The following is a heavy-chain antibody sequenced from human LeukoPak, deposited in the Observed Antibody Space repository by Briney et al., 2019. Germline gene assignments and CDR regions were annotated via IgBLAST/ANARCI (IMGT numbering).Heavy chain of an antibody. Sequence: TTSGTLSLTCAVSGGSISSGNWWSWVRQPPGKGLEWIGYIYYSGSTNYNPSLKSRVTISVDTSKNQFSLKLTSVIAADTAVYYCATGKDYGDYSYWGQGTLVTVSS. CDR1: GGSISSGNW. CDR3: ATGKDYGDYSY. CDR2: IYYSGST. V-gene: IGHV4-4*02. D-gene: IGHD4-17*01. J-gene: IGHJ4*02.